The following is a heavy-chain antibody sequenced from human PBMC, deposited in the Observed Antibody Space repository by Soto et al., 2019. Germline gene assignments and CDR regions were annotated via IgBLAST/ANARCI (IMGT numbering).Heavy chain of an antibody. CDR3: ARSIVVVTALDY. Sequence: QVQLVQSGAEEKKPGASVKVSCKASGYTFTSYAMHWVRQAPGQRLEWMGWINAGNGNTKYSQKFQGRVTITRDTSESTAYMEPRGLRSEDTAVYYCARSIVVVTALDYWGQGTLVTVSS. CDR1: GYTFTSYA. D-gene: IGHD2-21*02. V-gene: IGHV1-3*05. J-gene: IGHJ4*02. CDR2: INAGNGNT.